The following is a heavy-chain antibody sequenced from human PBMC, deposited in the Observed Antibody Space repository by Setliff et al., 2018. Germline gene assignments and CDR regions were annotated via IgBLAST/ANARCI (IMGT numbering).Heavy chain of an antibody. Sequence: ASETLSLTCNVSGDSISSTYHWGWIRQSPGKGLEWIGTIYHSGNTYYNPSLNSRLTISVDTSKNQFSLRLTSVTDADTAIYYCASVPYSSGWYAYWYFDLWGRGTLVTVSS. CDR3: ASVPYSSGWYAYWYFDL. D-gene: IGHD6-19*01. CDR2: IYHSGNT. CDR1: GDSISSTYH. V-gene: IGHV4-38-2*02. J-gene: IGHJ2*01.